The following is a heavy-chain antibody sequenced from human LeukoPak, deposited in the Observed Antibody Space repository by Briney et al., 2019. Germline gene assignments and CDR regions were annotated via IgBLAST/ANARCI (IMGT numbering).Heavy chain of an antibody. CDR1: GGSLSSSNW. V-gene: IGHV4-4*02. D-gene: IGHD3-10*01. CDR3: ARESITMVRGVRSYYGMDV. CDR2: IYHSGST. J-gene: IGHJ6*02. Sequence: PSGTLSLTCAVSGGSLSSSNWWSWVRQPPGKGLEWIGEIYHSGSTNYNPSLKSRVTISVDKSKNQFSLKLSSVTAADTAVYYCARESITMVRGVRSYYGMDVWGQGTTVTVSS.